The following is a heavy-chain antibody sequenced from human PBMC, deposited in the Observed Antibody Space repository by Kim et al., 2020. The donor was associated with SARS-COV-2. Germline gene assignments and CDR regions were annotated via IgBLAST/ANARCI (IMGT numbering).Heavy chain of an antibody. CDR3: ARGGGGWELLDY. V-gene: IGHV4-59*01. D-gene: IGHD1-26*01. CDR2: IYYSGST. Sequence: SETLSLTCTVSGGSISSYYWSWIRQPPGKGLEWIGYIYYSGSTNYNPSLKSRVTISVDTSKNQFSLKLSSVTAADTAVYYCARGGGGWELLDYWGQGTLVTVSS. J-gene: IGHJ4*02. CDR1: GGSISSYY.